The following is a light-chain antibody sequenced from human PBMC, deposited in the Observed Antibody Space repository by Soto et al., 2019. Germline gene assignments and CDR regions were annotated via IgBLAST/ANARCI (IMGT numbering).Light chain of an antibody. Sequence: EIMLKQSAGTLSLSQGERATLSCRASQSVSSSYLAWYQQKPGPAPRLLIYAASSRATGIPDRFSGSGSGTDFTLTISRLEPEDFAVYYCQQYGSSSWTFGQGTKVDIK. CDR2: AAS. J-gene: IGKJ1*01. CDR1: QSVSSSY. V-gene: IGKV3-20*01. CDR3: QQYGSSSWT.